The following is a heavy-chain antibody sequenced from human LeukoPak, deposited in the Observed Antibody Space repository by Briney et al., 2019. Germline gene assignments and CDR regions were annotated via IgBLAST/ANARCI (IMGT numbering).Heavy chain of an antibody. D-gene: IGHD5-24*01. CDR3: ARINTQSRPFDY. J-gene: IGHJ4*02. Sequence: PGGSLRLSCAASGFTFSNYWMNWVRQAPGKGLEWVANIKQDGSEKNYVDSVKGRFTISRDNAKNSLFLEMNSLRAEDTALYYCARINTQSRPFDYWGQGTRVTVSS. CDR1: GFTFSNYW. V-gene: IGHV3-7*05. CDR2: IKQDGSEK.